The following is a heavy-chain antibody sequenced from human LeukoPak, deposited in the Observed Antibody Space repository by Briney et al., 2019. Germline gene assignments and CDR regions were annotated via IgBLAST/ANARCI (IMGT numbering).Heavy chain of an antibody. CDR1: GCTFDDYA. V-gene: IGHV3-9*01. CDR3: RKAWGSRFDIVVHHYYYSAVDI. Sequence: ALRPSCAASGCTFDDYAMHRGRQPPAQGLEGVSGISWNSGSIGYADSVKGRFTNSTDHAKNSLSLRLNSLPAETTPCYYGRKAWGSRFDIVVHHYYYSAVDISGHRTPVT. CDR2: ISWNSGSI. J-gene: IGHJ6*02. D-gene: IGHD2-15*01.